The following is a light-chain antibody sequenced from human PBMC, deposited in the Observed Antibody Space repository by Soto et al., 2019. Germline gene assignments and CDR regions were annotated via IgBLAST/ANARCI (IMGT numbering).Light chain of an antibody. Sequence: EIVMTQSPATLSVSPGERATLACRASQSVSSNLASYHQNPGQAPRRLIYGASTRATGIPARFSGSGSGTEFTLTISSLQSEDFATYYCLQHYSYPLTFGGGTKVDIK. CDR3: LQHYSYPLT. CDR2: GAS. V-gene: IGKV3-15*01. J-gene: IGKJ4*01. CDR1: QSVSSN.